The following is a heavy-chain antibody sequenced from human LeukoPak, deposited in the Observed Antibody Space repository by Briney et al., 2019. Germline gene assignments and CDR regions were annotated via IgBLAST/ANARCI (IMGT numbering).Heavy chain of an antibody. CDR3: ARDRSSSGWYGKFTEYYFDY. V-gene: IGHV4-38-2*02. CDR1: GYSISSGYY. D-gene: IGHD6-19*01. Sequence: SETLSLTCAVSGYSISSGYYWGWIRQPPGQGLEWIGIIYHSGSTYYNPSLKSRVTISVDTSKNQFSLKLSSVTAADTAVYYCARDRSSSGWYGKFTEYYFDYWGQGTLVTVSS. CDR2: IYHSGST. J-gene: IGHJ4*02.